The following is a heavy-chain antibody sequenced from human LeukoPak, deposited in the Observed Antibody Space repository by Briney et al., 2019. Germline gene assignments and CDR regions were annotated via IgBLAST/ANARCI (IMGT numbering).Heavy chain of an antibody. D-gene: IGHD5-12*01. CDR1: GYIFNTYG. V-gene: IGHV1-18*03. J-gene: IGHJ4*02. CDR3: VRDSAYSPDY. Sequence: ASVKVSCKTSGYIFNTYGISWVRQAPGQGLEWMAWIRGNNDNTKYAQKFQGRVTLTTDTSTSTAYMELRGLTSDDMAVYYCVRDSAYSPDYWGQGSLVTVSP. CDR2: IRGNNDNT.